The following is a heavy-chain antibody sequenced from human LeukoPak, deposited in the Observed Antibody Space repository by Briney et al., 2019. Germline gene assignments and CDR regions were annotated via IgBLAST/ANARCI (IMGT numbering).Heavy chain of an antibody. CDR1: GFTFSSYG. J-gene: IGHJ4*02. CDR3: AKDPVTYDFWSGYGEYYFDY. Sequence: GXXLRLSCAASGFTFSSYGMHWVRQAPGKGLEWVAFIRYDGSNKYYADSVKGRFTISRDNSKNTLYLQMNSLRAEDTAVYYCAKDPVTYDFWSGYGEYYFDYWGQGTLVTVSS. V-gene: IGHV3-30*02. CDR2: IRYDGSNK. D-gene: IGHD3-3*01.